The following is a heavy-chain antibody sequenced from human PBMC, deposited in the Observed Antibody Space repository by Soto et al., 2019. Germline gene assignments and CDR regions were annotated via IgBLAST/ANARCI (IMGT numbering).Heavy chain of an antibody. Sequence: SETVSLTCTVSGGSISSYYWSWIRQPPGKGLEWIGYIYYSGSTNYNPSLKSRVTISVDTSKNQFSLKLSSVTAADTAVYYCARDQGEWDSGWGGMDVWGQGTTVTVSS. D-gene: IGHD6-19*01. CDR1: GGSISSYY. CDR3: ARDQGEWDSGWGGMDV. CDR2: IYYSGST. J-gene: IGHJ6*02. V-gene: IGHV4-59*01.